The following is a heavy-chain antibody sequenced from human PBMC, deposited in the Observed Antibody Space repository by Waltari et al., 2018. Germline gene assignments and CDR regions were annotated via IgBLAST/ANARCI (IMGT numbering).Heavy chain of an antibody. CDR1: GCTFSSSA. CDR2: SIPIFGTA. CDR3: ASISMVQGEAHFDY. D-gene: IGHD3-10*01. V-gene: IGHV1-69*05. J-gene: IGHJ4*02. Sequence: QVQLVQSGAEVKKPGSSVKVSCKASGCTFSSSAISWVRQAPGQGLEWMGGSIPIFGTANYEQKFQGRVTITTDESTSTAYMELSSLRSEDTAVYYCASISMVQGEAHFDYWGQGTLVTVSS.